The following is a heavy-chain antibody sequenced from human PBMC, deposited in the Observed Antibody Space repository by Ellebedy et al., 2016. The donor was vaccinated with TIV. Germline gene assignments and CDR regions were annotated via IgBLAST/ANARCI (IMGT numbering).Heavy chain of an antibody. CDR2: INHSGST. J-gene: IGHJ6*02. CDR1: GGSFSGYY. Sequence: SETLSLXXAVYGGSFSGYYWSWIRQPPGKGLEWIGEINHSGSTNYNPSLKSRVTISVDTSKNQFSLKLSSVTAADTAVYYCARGRFLTGYLRYYYYGMDVWGQGTTVTVSS. CDR3: ARGRFLTGYLRYYYYGMDV. V-gene: IGHV4-34*01. D-gene: IGHD3-9*01.